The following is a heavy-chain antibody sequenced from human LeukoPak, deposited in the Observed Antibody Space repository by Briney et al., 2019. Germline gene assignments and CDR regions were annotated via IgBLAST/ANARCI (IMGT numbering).Heavy chain of an antibody. J-gene: IGHJ5*02. CDR3: ASSPDNNWFDP. D-gene: IGHD3-9*01. CDR1: GFTFSSYG. V-gene: IGHV3-33*01. Sequence: GSLRLSCAASGFTFSSYGMHWVRQAPGKGLEWVAVIWYDGSNKYYADSVKGRFTISRDNSKNTQYLQMNSLRAEDTAVYYCASSPDNNWFDPWGQGTLVTVSS. CDR2: IWYDGSNK.